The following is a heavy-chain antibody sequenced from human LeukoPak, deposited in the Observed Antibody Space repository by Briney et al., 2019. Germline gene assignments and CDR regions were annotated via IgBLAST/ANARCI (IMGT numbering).Heavy chain of an antibody. D-gene: IGHD2-2*01. Sequence: ASVKVSCKASGYTFTGYYMHWVRQAPGQGLEWMGRINPNSGGTNYAQKLQGRVTMTTDTSTSTAYMELRSLRSDDTAVYYCARGAVVVPAAIVFGFDPWGQGTLVTVSS. CDR2: INPNSGGT. J-gene: IGHJ5*02. V-gene: IGHV1-2*06. CDR3: ARGAVVVPAAIVFGFDP. CDR1: GYTFTGYY.